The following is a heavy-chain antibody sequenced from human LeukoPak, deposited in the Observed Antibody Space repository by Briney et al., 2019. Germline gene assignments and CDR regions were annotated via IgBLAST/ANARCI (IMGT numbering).Heavy chain of an antibody. J-gene: IGHJ2*01. Sequence: SETLSLTCTVSGVSISSYYWSWIRQPPGKGLEGIGYIYYCGSTNYNPSLKSRVTISVDTSKNQFSLKLSSVTAADTAVYYCARADTYYYDSSGYINWYFDLWGRGTLVTVSS. CDR2: IYYCGST. D-gene: IGHD3-22*01. V-gene: IGHV4-59*01. CDR1: GVSISSYY. CDR3: ARADTYYYDSSGYINWYFDL.